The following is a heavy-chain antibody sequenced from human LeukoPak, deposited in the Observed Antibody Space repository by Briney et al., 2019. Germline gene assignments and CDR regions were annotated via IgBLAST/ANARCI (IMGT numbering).Heavy chain of an antibody. Sequence: GGSLRLSCAASGFTFSSYWKHWVRQAPGKGLLWVSRINSDGKSTPYVDSVKGRFTISRDNAKNTVHLQMNSLRAEDTAVYYCARGTTTGWPDYFDYWGQGVRVIVAS. D-gene: IGHD1-26*01. J-gene: IGHJ4*02. CDR1: GFTFSSYW. V-gene: IGHV3-74*01. CDR3: ARGTTTGWPDYFDY. CDR2: INSDGKST.